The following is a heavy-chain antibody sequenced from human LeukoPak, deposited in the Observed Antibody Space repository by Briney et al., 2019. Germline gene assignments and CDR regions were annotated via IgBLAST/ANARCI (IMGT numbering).Heavy chain of an antibody. D-gene: IGHD2-2*01. CDR1: GYTFTGYY. CDR2: INPNSGGT. J-gene: IGHJ1*01. V-gene: IGHV1-2*02. CDR3: ARADIVVVPAAQEFQH. Sequence: ASVKVSCKASGYTFTGYYMHWVRQAPGQGLEWMGWINPNSGGTNYAQKFQGRVTMTRDTSISTAYMELSRLRSDDTAVYYCARADIVVVPAAQEFQHWGQGTLVTASS.